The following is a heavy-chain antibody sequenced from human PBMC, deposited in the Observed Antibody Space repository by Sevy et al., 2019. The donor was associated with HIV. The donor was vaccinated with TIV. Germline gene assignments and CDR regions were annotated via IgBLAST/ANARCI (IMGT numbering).Heavy chain of an antibody. D-gene: IGHD3-9*01. CDR1: GIIFTTSG. V-gene: IGHV3-30*18. CDR2: ISYDGRNK. Sequence: GGSLRLSCAVSGIIFTTSGMHWVRQAPGKGLEWVAVISYDGRNKFYGDSVKGRFTISRDNSKNILYLQMNILRVEDTAVYYCAKDFTGYNGMDVWGQGTMVTVSS. CDR3: AKDFTGYNGMDV. J-gene: IGHJ6*02.